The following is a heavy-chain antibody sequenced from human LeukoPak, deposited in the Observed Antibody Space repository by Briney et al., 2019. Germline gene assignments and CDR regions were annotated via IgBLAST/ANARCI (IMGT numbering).Heavy chain of an antibody. CDR3: ARGNYYDFDY. V-gene: IGHV1-24*01. CDR1: GYTLTELS. D-gene: IGHD4-11*01. J-gene: IGHJ4*02. Sequence: GASVKVSCKVSGYTLTELSMHWVRQAPGKGLEWMGGFDPEDGETIYAQKFQGRVTITTDESTSTAYMELSSLRSEDTAVYYCARGNYYDFDYWGQGTLVTVSS. CDR2: FDPEDGET.